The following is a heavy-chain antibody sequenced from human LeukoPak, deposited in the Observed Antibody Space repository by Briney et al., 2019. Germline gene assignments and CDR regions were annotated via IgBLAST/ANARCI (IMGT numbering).Heavy chain of an antibody. Sequence: SVKVSCKASGGTFSSYAISWERQAPGQGLEWMGGIIPIFGTANYAQKFQGRVTITTDESTSTAYMELSSLRSEDAAVYYCAREGYCSSTSCSFDYWGQGTLVTVSS. J-gene: IGHJ4*02. CDR2: IIPIFGTA. CDR3: AREGYCSSTSCSFDY. V-gene: IGHV1-69*05. D-gene: IGHD2-2*01. CDR1: GGTFSSYA.